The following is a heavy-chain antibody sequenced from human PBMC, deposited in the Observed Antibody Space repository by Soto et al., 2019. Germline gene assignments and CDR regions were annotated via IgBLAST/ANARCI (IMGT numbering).Heavy chain of an antibody. V-gene: IGHV3-9*01. D-gene: IGHD3-22*01. CDR2: ISWNSGSI. CDR3: ARVDYSDRGYFDY. J-gene: IGHJ4*02. Sequence: PGGSLRLSCAASGFTFDDYAMHWVRQAPGKGLEWVSGISWNSGSIGYADSVKGRFTISRDNAKNSLYLQMNSLRAEDTALYYCARVDYSDRGYFDYWGQGALVTVSS. CDR1: GFTFDDYA.